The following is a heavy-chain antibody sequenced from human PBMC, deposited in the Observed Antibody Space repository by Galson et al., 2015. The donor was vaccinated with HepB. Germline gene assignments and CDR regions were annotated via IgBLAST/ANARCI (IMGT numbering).Heavy chain of an antibody. CDR1: GFTFSSYS. CDR2: ISSSSSYK. D-gene: IGHD5-18*01. CDR3: ASDSAGYSYGPS. V-gene: IGHV3-21*01. Sequence: SLRLSCAASGFTFSSYSMNWVRQAPGKGLEWVSSISSSSSYKYYADSVKGRFTISRDNAKNSLYLQMNSLRAEDTAVYYWASDSAGYSYGPSWGQGTLVTVSS. J-gene: IGHJ4*02.